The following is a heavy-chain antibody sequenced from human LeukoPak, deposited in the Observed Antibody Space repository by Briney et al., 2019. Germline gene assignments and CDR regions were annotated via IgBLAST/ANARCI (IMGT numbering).Heavy chain of an antibody. D-gene: IGHD2/OR15-2a*01. CDR3: ARHGKGVTYFYTFDI. CDR1: GGSITNYY. Sequence: PSETLSLTCTVSGGSITNYYWSWTRQPPGEGLEWIGYVYASGATNSNPSLKSRVTISVDTSKNQFSLKLSSVTAADTPVYYCARHGKGVTYFYTFDIWGQGTVVAVSS. V-gene: IGHV4-59*08. J-gene: IGHJ3*02. CDR2: VYASGAT.